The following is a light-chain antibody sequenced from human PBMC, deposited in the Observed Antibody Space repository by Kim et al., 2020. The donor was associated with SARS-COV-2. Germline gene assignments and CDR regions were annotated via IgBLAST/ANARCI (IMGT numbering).Light chain of an antibody. Sequence: DVVVTQSPLSLPVTLGQPASISCRSSQSLVFSDGDTYLSWFHQRPGQSPRLLIYKVSNRASGVPDRFSGSGSGTDFTLKLSRVEAEDVGIYYCLHTISWPWTFGQGTKVDIK. CDR3: LHTISWPWT. CDR2: KVS. V-gene: IGKV2-30*01. J-gene: IGKJ1*01. CDR1: QSLVFSDGDTY.